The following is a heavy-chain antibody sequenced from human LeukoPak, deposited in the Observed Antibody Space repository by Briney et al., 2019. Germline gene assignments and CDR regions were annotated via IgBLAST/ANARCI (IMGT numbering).Heavy chain of an antibody. CDR1: GGSISSYY. V-gene: IGHV4-59*12. Sequence: SETLSLTCTVSGGSISSYYWSWIRQPPGKGLEWIGYIYYSGSTNYNPSLKSRVIISVDTSKNQFSLKLSSVTAADTAVYYCARGRDSSGWYVYWGQGTLVTVSS. CDR3: ARGRDSSGWYVY. CDR2: IYYSGST. D-gene: IGHD6-19*01. J-gene: IGHJ4*02.